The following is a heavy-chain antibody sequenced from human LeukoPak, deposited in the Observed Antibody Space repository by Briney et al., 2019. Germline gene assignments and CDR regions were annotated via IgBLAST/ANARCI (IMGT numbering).Heavy chain of an antibody. Sequence: SETLSLTCTVSGGSISSYYWSWIRQPPGKGLEWIGYIYHSGSTNYNPSLKSRVTISVDTSRNQFSMNLNSVTAADTAVYYCAKGAGPPWFDPWGQGTLVTVSS. CDR1: GGSISSYY. CDR3: AKGAGPPWFDP. J-gene: IGHJ5*02. V-gene: IGHV4-59*08. D-gene: IGHD6-19*01. CDR2: IYHSGST.